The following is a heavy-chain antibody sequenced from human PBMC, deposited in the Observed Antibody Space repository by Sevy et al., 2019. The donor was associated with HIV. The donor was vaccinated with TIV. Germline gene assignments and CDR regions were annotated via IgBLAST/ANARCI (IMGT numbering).Heavy chain of an antibody. J-gene: IGHJ4*02. CDR1: GFTFSSYW. V-gene: IGHV3-7*01. CDR3: ARVWRYYGYCSSTSCYTFDY. D-gene: IGHD2-2*02. CDR2: IKQDGSEK. Sequence: GGSLRLSCAASGFTFSSYWMSWVRQAPGNGLEWVANIKQDGSEKYYVDSVKGRLTISRDNAKNSLYLQMNSLRAEDTAVYYCARVWRYYGYCSSTSCYTFDYWGQGTLVTVSS.